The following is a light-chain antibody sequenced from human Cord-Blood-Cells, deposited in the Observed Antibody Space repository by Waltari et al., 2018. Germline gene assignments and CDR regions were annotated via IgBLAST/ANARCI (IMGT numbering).Light chain of an antibody. V-gene: IGKV1D-8*02. CDR1: QDISSH. Sequence: AIWMTQSPSLLSASTEDRVTISCRMSQDISSHLAWYPQKPGKAPELLIYAASTLQSGVPSRFSGSGSGTDFTLTISFLQSEDFATYYCQQYYSFPWTFGQGTKVEIK. CDR3: QQYYSFPWT. CDR2: AAS. J-gene: IGKJ1*01.